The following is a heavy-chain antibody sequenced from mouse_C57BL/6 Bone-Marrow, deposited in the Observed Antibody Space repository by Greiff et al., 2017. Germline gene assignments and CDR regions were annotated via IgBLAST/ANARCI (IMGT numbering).Heavy chain of an antibody. CDR3: ARNWDCWYFDV. CDR1: GYTFTSYW. CDR2: IDPSDSYT. Sequence: VQLQQPGAELVMPGASVKLSCKASGYTFTSYWMPWVKQRPGQGLEWIGEIDPSDSYTNYNQKFKGKSTLTVDKSSSTAYMQLSSLTSEDSAVYYCARNWDCWYFDVWGTGTTVTVSS. J-gene: IGHJ1*03. V-gene: IGHV1-69*01. D-gene: IGHD4-1*01.